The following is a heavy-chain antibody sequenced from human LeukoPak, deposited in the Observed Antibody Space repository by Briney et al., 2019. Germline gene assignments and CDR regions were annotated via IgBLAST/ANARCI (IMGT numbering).Heavy chain of an antibody. Sequence: ASVKVSCKASGYTFTSYGISWVRQAPGQGLEWMGWISAYNGNTNYAQKLQGRVTMTTDTSTSTAYMELRSLRSDDTAVYYCARDWNYYDSSGYYNYWGQGTLVTVSS. CDR1: GYTFTSYG. D-gene: IGHD3-22*01. CDR2: ISAYNGNT. J-gene: IGHJ4*02. CDR3: ARDWNYYDSSGYYNY. V-gene: IGHV1-18*01.